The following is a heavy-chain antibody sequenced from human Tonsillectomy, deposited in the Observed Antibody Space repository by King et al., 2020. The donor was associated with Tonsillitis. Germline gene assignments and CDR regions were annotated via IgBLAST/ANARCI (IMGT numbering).Heavy chain of an antibody. Sequence: VQLVESGGDLVQPGRSLRLSCAASGFTFHNDVIHWVRQPPGKGLEWVSGIFFTGGRIDYADSVKGRFTVSRDNSKTTLYLQMNSLRVEDTALYYCMKETQAGGEKMGGRGTAVTVS. CDR3: MKETQAGGEKM. J-gene: IGHJ6*02. CDR1: GFTFHNDV. V-gene: IGHV3-9*01. CDR2: IFFTGGRI. D-gene: IGHD2-21*01.